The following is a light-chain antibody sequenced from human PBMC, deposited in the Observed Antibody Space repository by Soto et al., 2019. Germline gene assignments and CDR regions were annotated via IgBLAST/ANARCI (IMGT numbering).Light chain of an antibody. CDR1: SSNIGAGFD. Sequence: QSVLTQPPSVSGAPGQRVTISCTGTSSNIGAGFDVHWYQKLPGTAPKPLIFDNTNRPSGVPDRFSASRSGTSASLAITGLQAGDEADYFCQSYDSSLSGSVVFGGGTKLTVL. J-gene: IGLJ2*01. CDR2: DNT. CDR3: QSYDSSLSGSVV. V-gene: IGLV1-40*01.